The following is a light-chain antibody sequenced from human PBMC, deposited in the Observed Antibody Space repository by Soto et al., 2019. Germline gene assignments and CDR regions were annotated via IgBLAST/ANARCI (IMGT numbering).Light chain of an antibody. CDR1: SSNLGSHT. CDR2: STN. CDR3: AAWDASLNGPV. Sequence: QSVLTQPPSASETPGQRVTISCSGSSSNLGSHTVNWYQQVPGTAPKLLIFSTNQRPSGVPDRISGSKSGTSASLAISGLQPDDEAHYYCAAWDASLNGPVFGGGTKLTVL. V-gene: IGLV1-44*01. J-gene: IGLJ2*01.